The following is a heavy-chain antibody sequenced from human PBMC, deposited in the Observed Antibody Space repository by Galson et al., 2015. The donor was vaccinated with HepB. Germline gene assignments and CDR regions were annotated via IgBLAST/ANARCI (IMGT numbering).Heavy chain of an antibody. Sequence: SLRLSCAASGFTFSSYAMHWVRQAPGKGLEWVAVISYDGSNKYYADSVKGRFTISRDNSKNTLYLQMNSLRAEDTAVYYCAREWGGEFWYYYYGMDVWGQGTTVTVSS. CDR1: GFTFSSYA. CDR3: AREWGGEFWYYYYGMDV. D-gene: IGHD3-16*01. V-gene: IGHV3-30-3*01. CDR2: ISYDGSNK. J-gene: IGHJ6*02.